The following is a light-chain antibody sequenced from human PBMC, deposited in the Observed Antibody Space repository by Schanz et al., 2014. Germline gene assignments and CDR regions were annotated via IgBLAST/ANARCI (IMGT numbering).Light chain of an antibody. Sequence: QSVLTQPRSVSGSPGQSVAISCTGTSSDVGGYNYVSWYQHHPGKAPKLMIYDVSKRPSGVPDRFSGSKSGNTASLTISGLQADNEAEYYCCSYAGSYTLVFGGGTKLTV. CDR3: CSYAGSYTLV. V-gene: IGLV2-11*01. CDR1: SSDVGGYNY. CDR2: DVS. J-gene: IGLJ2*01.